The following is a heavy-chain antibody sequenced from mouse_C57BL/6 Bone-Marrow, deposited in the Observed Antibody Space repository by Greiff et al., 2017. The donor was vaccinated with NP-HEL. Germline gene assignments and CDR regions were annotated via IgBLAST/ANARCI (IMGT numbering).Heavy chain of an antibody. V-gene: IGHV1-55*01. J-gene: IGHJ2*01. Sequence: QVQLQQPGAELVKPGASVKMSCKASGYTFTSYWITWVKQRPGQGLEWIGDIYPGSGSTNYNEKFKSKATLTVDTSSSTAYMQLSSLTSEDSAVYYCARGPPMTTVVAGDYWGQGTTLTVSS. D-gene: IGHD1-1*01. CDR3: ARGPPMTTVVAGDY. CDR2: IYPGSGST. CDR1: GYTFTSYW.